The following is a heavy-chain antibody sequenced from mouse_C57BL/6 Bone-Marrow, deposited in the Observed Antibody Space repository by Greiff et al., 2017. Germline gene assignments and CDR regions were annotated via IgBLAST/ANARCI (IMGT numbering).Heavy chain of an antibody. J-gene: IGHJ4*01. CDR2: IDPENGDT. CDR3: TRSLLMDY. V-gene: IGHV14-4*01. CDR1: GFNIKDDY. D-gene: IGHD6-1*01. Sequence: VQLQQSGAELVRPGASVKLSCTASGFNIKDDYMHWVKQRPEQGLEWIGWIDPENGDTEYASKFQGKATITADTSSNTAYLQLSSLTSEDTAVYYCTRSLLMDYWGQGTSVTVSS.